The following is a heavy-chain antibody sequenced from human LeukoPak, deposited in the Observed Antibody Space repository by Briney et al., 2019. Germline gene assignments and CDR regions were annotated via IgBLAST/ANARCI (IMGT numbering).Heavy chain of an antibody. D-gene: IGHD2-15*01. CDR3: ARVLGYCSGGSCYSDFDY. CDR1: GGSISSYY. Sequence: SETLSLTCTVSGGSISSYYWSWIRRPAGKGLEWIGRIYTSGSTNYNPSLKSRVTMSVDTSKNQFSLKLSSVTAADTAVYYCARVLGYCSGGSCYSDFDYWGQGTLVTVSS. CDR2: IYTSGST. J-gene: IGHJ4*02. V-gene: IGHV4-4*07.